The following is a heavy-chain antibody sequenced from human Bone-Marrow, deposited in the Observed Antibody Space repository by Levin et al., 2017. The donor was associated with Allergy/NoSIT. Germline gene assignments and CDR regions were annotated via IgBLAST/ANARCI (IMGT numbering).Heavy chain of an antibody. Sequence: GGSLRLSCAASGFTFSSYGMSWVRQAPGKGLQWVSAISGGGDITYYADSVKGRITISRDNSKNTLYLQMNSLRAEDTAVYYCAKVFYRAPDDSWGQGTLVTVSS. J-gene: IGHJ4*02. CDR1: GFTFSSYG. CDR3: AKVFYRAPDDS. CDR2: ISGGGDIT. D-gene: IGHD1-14*01. V-gene: IGHV3-23*01.